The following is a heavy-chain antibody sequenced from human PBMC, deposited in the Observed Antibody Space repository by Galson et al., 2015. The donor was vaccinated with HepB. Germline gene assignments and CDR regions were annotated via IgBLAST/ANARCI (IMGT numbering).Heavy chain of an antibody. J-gene: IGHJ4*02. Sequence: SLRLSCAASGFIFGSYWMSWVRQAPGKGLEWVANIKLDGSDKYYVDPVEGRFTISRDNAKNSLYLQMNNLRAEDTAIYYCAKDDAGIGMSYWGRGTLVTVFS. CDR3: AKDDAGIGMSY. V-gene: IGHV3-7*03. D-gene: IGHD6-13*01. CDR2: IKLDGSDK. CDR1: GFIFGSYW.